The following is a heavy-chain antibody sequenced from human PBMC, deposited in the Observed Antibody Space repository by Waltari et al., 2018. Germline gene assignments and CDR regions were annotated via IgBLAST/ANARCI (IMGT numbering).Heavy chain of an antibody. J-gene: IGHJ4*02. V-gene: IGHV3-53*01. CDR2: IYSAVTT. CDR3: ARGNTASLDY. D-gene: IGHD2-21*02. CDR1: GFTVTNYY. Sequence: HLVESGGGLIQPGGSLRLSCAASGFTVTNYYMSWVRQPPGGGLERVSVIYSAVTTYYADSVKGRFTISRDTFRNTLYLQMDNLRPDDTAVYYCARGNTASLDYWGQGTLVTVSS.